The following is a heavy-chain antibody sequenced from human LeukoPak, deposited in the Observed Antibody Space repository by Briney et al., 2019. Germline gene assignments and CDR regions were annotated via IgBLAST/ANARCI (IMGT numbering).Heavy chain of an antibody. D-gene: IGHD3-3*01. CDR2: ISAYNGNT. J-gene: IGHJ4*01. V-gene: IGHV1-18*01. CDR1: GYTFTSYG. CDR3: ARDRVGSYDFWSGYLNSPFDY. Sequence: ASVKVSCKASGYTFTSYGISWVRQAPGKGLEWMGWISAYNGNTNYAQKLQGRVTMTTDTSTSTAYMELRSLRSDDTAVYYCARDRVGSYDFWSGYLNSPFDYWGQGTLVTVSS.